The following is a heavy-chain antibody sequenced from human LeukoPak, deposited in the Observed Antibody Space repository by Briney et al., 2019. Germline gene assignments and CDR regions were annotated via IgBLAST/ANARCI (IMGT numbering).Heavy chain of an antibody. D-gene: IGHD6-19*01. J-gene: IGHJ4*02. Sequence: GGSLRLSCAASGFTFTDYWMSWARQAPGRGLEWVANIDQDGSEKYYVDSVKGRFTISRDNAKNSLFLQMNSLRAEDTAVYYCAKGGIAVADTLFPGLYYFDYWGQGTLVTVSS. CDR3: AKGGIAVADTLFPGLYYFDY. V-gene: IGHV3-7*01. CDR2: IDQDGSEK. CDR1: GFTFTDYW.